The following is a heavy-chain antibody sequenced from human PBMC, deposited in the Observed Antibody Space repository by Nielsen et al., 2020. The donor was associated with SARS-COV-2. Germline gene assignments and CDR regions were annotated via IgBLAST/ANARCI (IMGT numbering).Heavy chain of an antibody. V-gene: IGHV1-18*01. D-gene: IGHD3-10*01. CDR3: ARGVDFGWFDP. J-gene: IGHJ5*02. Sequence: KFQGRVTITTDTSTSTAYMELRSLRSDDTAVYYCARGVDFGWFDPWGQGTLVTVSS.